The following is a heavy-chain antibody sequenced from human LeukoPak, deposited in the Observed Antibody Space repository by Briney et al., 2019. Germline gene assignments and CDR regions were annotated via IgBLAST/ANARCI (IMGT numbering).Heavy chain of an antibody. CDR1: GGSISSYY. V-gene: IGHV4-59*01. CDR2: IYYSGST. D-gene: IGHD2-15*01. Sequence: PSETLSLTCTVSGGSISSYYWSWIRQPPGKGLEWIGYIYYSGSTNYNPSLKSRVTISVDTSKNQFSLKLSSVTAADTAVYYCARCGGSARCWFDPWGQGTLVTVSS. CDR3: ARCGGSARCWFDP. J-gene: IGHJ5*02.